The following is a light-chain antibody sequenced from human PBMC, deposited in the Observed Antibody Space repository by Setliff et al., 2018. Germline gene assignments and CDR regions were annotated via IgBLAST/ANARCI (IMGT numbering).Light chain of an antibody. CDR2: DVI. J-gene: IGLJ1*01. CDR3: ISYLYSQTLYV. Sequence: QSALTQPAAVSGSPGQSIAISCAGTNSDVGGYNYVSWYQLHPGKVPKLMIYDVINRPSGVSDRFSGSKSGNTASLTISGLQAEDEATYYCISYLYSQTLYVFGTGTKVTVL. CDR1: NSDVGGYNY. V-gene: IGLV2-14*03.